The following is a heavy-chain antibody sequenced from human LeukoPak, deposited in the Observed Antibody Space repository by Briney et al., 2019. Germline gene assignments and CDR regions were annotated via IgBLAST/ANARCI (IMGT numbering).Heavy chain of an antibody. Sequence: PGGSLRLSCAASGFTFSSYAMSWVRQAPGKGLEWVSGISGSGGSTYYADSVKGRFTISRDNSKNTLYLQMNSLRAEDTAVYSCAKALKQWLVPGAFDIWGQGTMVTVSS. CDR2: ISGSGGST. J-gene: IGHJ3*02. D-gene: IGHD6-19*01. CDR1: GFTFSSYA. CDR3: AKALKQWLVPGAFDI. V-gene: IGHV3-23*01.